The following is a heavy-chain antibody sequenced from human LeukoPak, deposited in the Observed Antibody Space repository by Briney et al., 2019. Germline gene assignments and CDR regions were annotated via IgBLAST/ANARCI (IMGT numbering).Heavy chain of an antibody. CDR3: AREREYSSPSELVY. D-gene: IGHD6-6*01. CDR2: IYYSGST. CDR1: GGSISSGGYY. J-gene: IGHJ4*02. Sequence: SQTLSLTCTVSGGSISSGGYYWSWIRQHPGKGLEWIGYIYYSGSTYYNPSLKSRVTISVDTSKNQFSLKLSSVTAADTAVYYCAREREYSSPSELVYWGQGTLVTVSS. V-gene: IGHV4-31*03.